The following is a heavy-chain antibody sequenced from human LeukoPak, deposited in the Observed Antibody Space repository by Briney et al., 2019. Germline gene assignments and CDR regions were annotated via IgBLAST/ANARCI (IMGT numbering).Heavy chain of an antibody. CDR3: ARMGGYSGYATH. CDR2: IHYSGST. Sequence: SETLSLTCTVSGGSINSYYWSWIRQPPGKGLEWIGYIHYSGSTNYNPSLKSRVTISLDTSNNQFSLKLSSVTAADTAVYYCARMGGYSGYATHWGQGTLVTVSS. J-gene: IGHJ4*02. D-gene: IGHD5-12*01. CDR1: GGSINSYY. V-gene: IGHV4-59*08.